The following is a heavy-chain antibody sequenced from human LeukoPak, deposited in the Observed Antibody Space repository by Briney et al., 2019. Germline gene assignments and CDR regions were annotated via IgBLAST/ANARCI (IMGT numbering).Heavy chain of an antibody. CDR2: IKQVGSEK. J-gene: IGHJ4*02. CDR3: AQRGYSGSDY. D-gene: IGHD5-12*01. V-gene: IGHV3-7*01. CDR1: GFSFSSYW. Sequence: GGSLRLSCAASGFSFSSYWMSWVRQAPGRGLEWVANIKQVGSEKYYVDSVKGRFSISRDNAKNSLYLQMNSLRAEDTAVYYGAQRGYSGSDYWGQGTLVTVSS.